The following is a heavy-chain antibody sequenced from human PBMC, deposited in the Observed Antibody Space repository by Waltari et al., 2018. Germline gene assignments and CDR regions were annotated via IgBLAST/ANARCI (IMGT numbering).Heavy chain of an antibody. CDR1: GFTFSSYW. CDR3: ARDLIAARDY. V-gene: IGHV3-7*01. J-gene: IGHJ4*02. CDR2: IKQDGSGK. Sequence: EVQLVESGGGLVQPGGSLRLSCAASGFTFSSYWMSWVRQAPGKGLGWVGNIKQDGSGKYKMESVKGRFTISRDNAKNSLYLQMNSLRAEDTAVYYCARDLIAARDYWGQGTLVTVSS. D-gene: IGHD6-6*01.